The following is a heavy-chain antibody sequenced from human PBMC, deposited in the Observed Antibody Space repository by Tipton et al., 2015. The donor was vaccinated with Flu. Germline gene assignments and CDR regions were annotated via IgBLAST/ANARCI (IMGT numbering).Heavy chain of an antibody. D-gene: IGHD3-22*01. CDR2: VSTTKRT. CDR1: GGAITGHS. J-gene: IGHJ4*02. V-gene: IGHV4-4*07. Sequence: TLSLTCTVSGGAITGHSWNWIRQPAGKSLEWIGRVSTTKRTDYNPSLKSRFTMSVDMSTNQFSLTLISVSSADTAVYYCVRVDYDNSWTLFDFWGRGILVTVSS. CDR3: VRVDYDNSWTLFDF.